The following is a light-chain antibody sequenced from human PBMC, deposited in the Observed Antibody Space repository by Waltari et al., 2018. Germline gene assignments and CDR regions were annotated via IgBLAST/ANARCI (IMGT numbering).Light chain of an antibody. V-gene: IGLV8-61*01. CDR3: VLYMGSGIPNVV. CDR2: STT. CDR1: SGSVSTSYY. J-gene: IGLJ2*01. Sequence: QTVVTQEPSFSVSPGGTVTLTCGLSSGSVSTSYYPSWYQQTPGQAPRTLIYSTTTRSSGVPDRFSGSVRGNKAALTITGAQADDESDYYCVLYMGSGIPNVVFSGGTKLTVL.